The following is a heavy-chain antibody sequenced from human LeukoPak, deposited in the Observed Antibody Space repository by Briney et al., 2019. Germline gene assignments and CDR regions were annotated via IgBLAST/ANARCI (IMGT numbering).Heavy chain of an antibody. D-gene: IGHD3-9*01. CDR3: ARGGGRLTGYPGYYGMDV. Sequence: ASVKVSCKASGYTFTGYYMHWVRQAPGQGLEWMGWINPNSGGTNYAQKFQGWVTMTRDTSISTAYMELSRLRSDDTAVYYCARGGGRLTGYPGYYGMDVWGKGTTVTVSS. CDR1: GYTFTGYY. V-gene: IGHV1-2*04. J-gene: IGHJ6*04. CDR2: INPNSGGT.